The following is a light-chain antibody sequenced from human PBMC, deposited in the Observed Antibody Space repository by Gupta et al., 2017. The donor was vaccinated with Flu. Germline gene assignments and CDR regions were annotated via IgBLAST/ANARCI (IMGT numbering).Light chain of an antibody. CDR2: AAS. CDR3: QQSYSTPRT. J-gene: IGKJ2*01. CDR1: QSISNS. V-gene: IGKV1-39*01. Sequence: DIHMTQSPSSLSASVGDRVTITCRASQSISNSLNWYHQKPGRAPNLLIYAASSLRSGVPSRFSGSGSGTHFTLTISSLQPEDFATYYCQQSYSTPRTFGQGTKLEIK.